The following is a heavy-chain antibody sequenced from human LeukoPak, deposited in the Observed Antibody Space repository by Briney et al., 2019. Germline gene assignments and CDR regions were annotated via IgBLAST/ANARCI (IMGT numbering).Heavy chain of an antibody. CDR2: ISGSGGST. V-gene: IGHV3-23*01. J-gene: IGHJ6*03. CDR3: AKDQCITMVRGGCYMDV. D-gene: IGHD3-10*01. Sequence: GGSLRLSCAASGFTFSTYAMSWVRQAPGKGLEWVSGISGSGGSTYYADSVKGRFTISRDNSKNTLYLQMNSLRAEDTAVYYCAKDQCITMVRGGCYMDVWGKGTTVTISS. CDR1: GFTFSTYA.